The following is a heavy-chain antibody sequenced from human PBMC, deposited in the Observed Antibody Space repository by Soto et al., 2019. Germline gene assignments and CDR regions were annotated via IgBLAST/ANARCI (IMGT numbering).Heavy chain of an antibody. Sequence: EVQLVESGGGLVKTGGSRRLSCAASGFIFTSAFMSWVRQTPGKGLEWVARIKSKAAGGTIDYAAPVKDRFTISRDDFQNTVSLQMDSLKAEDTGLYYCTTGDYWGQGILVTVSS. CDR3: TTGDY. CDR1: GFIFTSAF. V-gene: IGHV3-15*01. CDR2: IKSKAAGGTI. J-gene: IGHJ4*02.